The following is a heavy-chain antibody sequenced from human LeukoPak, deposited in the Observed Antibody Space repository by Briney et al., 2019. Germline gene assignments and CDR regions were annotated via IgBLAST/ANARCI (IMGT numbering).Heavy chain of an antibody. CDR2: IKQDGNEK. CDR3: ARDGSGSYITWVAPYYFDY. J-gene: IGHJ4*02. D-gene: IGHD3-10*01. V-gene: IGHV3-7*01. Sequence: GGSLRLSCAASGFTFSSYWMSWVRQAPGKGLEWVANIKQDGNEKYYVDSVKGRFTISRGNTKNSLYLQMNSLRAEDTAVYYCARDGSGSYITWVAPYYFDYWGQGTLVTVSS. CDR1: GFTFSSYW.